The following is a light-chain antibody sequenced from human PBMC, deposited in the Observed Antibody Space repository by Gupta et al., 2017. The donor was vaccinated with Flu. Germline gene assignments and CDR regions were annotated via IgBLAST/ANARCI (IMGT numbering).Light chain of an antibody. J-gene: IGLJ2*01. V-gene: IGLV3-1*01. Sequence: SYALTQPPSVSVSPGQTASITCSGHELGKKFTFWYQQRPGQSPVLVIYRDNKRPSGIPERFSGSNSGETAALTISGTQAMDEADYYCQAWDTNPAWDSATAVFGGGTKLTVL. CDR1: ELGKKF. CDR2: RDN. CDR3: QAWDTNPAWDSATAV.